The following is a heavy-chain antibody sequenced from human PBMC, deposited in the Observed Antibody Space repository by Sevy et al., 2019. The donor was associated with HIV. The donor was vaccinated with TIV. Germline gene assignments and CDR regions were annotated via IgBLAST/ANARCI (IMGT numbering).Heavy chain of an antibody. CDR2: FSFGCGRI. Sequence: GGSLRLSCAASGFTFAKYSMSWVRQAPGKGLEWVSTFSFGCGRINYADSVKGRFTISRDDSKNTLFLQMNTLRAEDTATYFCAREGCTQPHDYWGQGTLVTVSS. CDR3: AREGCTQPHDY. D-gene: IGHD2-8*01. J-gene: IGHJ4*02. V-gene: IGHV3-23*01. CDR1: GFTFAKYS.